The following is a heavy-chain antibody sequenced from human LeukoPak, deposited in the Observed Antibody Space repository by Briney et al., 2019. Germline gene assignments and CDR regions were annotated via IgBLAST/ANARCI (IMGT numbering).Heavy chain of an antibody. J-gene: IGHJ2*01. D-gene: IGHD3-10*01. CDR2: IIPALRTA. Sequence: ASVKVSCKASGCTFNTNGITWVRQAPGAGLEWLGGIIPALRTANFAPKFQGRVTMTTDESTTTVYMELTSLRSEDTAMYFCARERLPRGGDYWYFDIWGRGTLVTVSS. V-gene: IGHV1-69*05. CDR1: GCTFNTNG. CDR3: ARERLPRGGDYWYFDI.